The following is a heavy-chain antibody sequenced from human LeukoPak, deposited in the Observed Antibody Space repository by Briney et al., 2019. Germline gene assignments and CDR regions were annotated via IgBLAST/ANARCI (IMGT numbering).Heavy chain of an antibody. V-gene: IGHV3-23*01. D-gene: IGHD6-19*01. Sequence: PGGSLRLSCAASGFTLNNYAMSWVRQAPGKGLEWVSATSSSDAGTYHADSVRGRFTISRDNSKNTLYLQMNSLRAEDTAVYYCARGYSGWYLHDALDIWGQGTTVTVSS. CDR2: TSSSDAGT. CDR1: GFTLNNYA. CDR3: ARGYSGWYLHDALDI. J-gene: IGHJ3*02.